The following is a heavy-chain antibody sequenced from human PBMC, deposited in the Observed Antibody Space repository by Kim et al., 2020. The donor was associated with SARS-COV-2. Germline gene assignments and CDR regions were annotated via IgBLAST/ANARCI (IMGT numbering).Heavy chain of an antibody. CDR3: ARGGWNLHFDY. V-gene: IGHV4-34*01. CDR2: T. D-gene: IGHD1-7*01. J-gene: IGHJ4*02. Sequence: TNCNPSLKGRVTISVDTSKNQFSLKLSSVTAADTAVYYCARGGWNLHFDYWGQGTLVTVSS.